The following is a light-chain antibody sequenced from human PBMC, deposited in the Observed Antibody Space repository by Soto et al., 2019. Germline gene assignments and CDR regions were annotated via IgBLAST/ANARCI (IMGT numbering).Light chain of an antibody. CDR1: KLGDKY. J-gene: IGLJ2*01. CDR3: QAWDSSTAPVV. CDR2: QDS. V-gene: IGLV3-1*01. Sequence: SYELTQPPSVSVSPGQTASITCSGDKLGDKYACWYQQKPGQSPVLVIYQDSTRPSGIPERFSGSNSGNTATLTISGTQAMDEADYYCQAWDSSTAPVVFGGGTKLTVL.